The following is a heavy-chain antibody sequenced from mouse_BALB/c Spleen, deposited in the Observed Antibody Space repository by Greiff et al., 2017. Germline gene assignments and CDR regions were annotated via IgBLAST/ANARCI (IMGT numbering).Heavy chain of an antibody. CDR1: GYTFTSYW. CDR2: IYPGSGST. V-gene: IGHV1S22*01. Sequence: LQQPGSELVRPGASVKLSCKASGYTFTSYWMHWVKQRPGQGLEWIGNIYPGSGSTNYDEKFKSKATLTVDTSSSTAYMQLSSLTSEDSAVYYCTRVDFDYWGQGTTLTVSS. CDR3: TRVDFDY. J-gene: IGHJ2*01.